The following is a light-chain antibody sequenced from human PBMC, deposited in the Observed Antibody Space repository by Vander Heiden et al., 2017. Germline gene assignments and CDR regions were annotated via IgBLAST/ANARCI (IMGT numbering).Light chain of an antibody. Sequence: SALTQPPSASGSPGPSVTVCCTRTSSDVGGYKYVYWYQQHPGKAPKLTIYEVTKRPSGVPDRFSGSKSGNTASLTVSGLQAEDEADYYCISYAGSNNLVFGGGTKLTV. CDR1: SSDVGGYKY. CDR2: EVT. J-gene: IGLJ2*01. V-gene: IGLV2-8*01. CDR3: ISYAGSNNLV.